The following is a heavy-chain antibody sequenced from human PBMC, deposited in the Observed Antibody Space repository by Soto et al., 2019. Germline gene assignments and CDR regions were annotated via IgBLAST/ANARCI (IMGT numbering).Heavy chain of an antibody. D-gene: IGHD6-13*01. CDR1: GFTFRNYA. J-gene: IGHJ4*02. Sequence: PGGSLRLSCVVSGFTFRNYAMSWVRQAPGKGLEWVAVISKDGDNRYHADSVKGRFTISRDNAKNSLYLQMNSLRAEDTAVYYCARSSSWSFDYWGQGTLVTVSS. V-gene: IGHV3-30-3*01. CDR2: ISKDGDNR. CDR3: ARSSSWSFDY.